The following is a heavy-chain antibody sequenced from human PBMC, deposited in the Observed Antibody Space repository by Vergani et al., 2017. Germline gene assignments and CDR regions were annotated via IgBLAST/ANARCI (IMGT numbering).Heavy chain of an antibody. Sequence: EVQLVESGGGLVKPGGSLRLSCAASGFTFSSYSMNWVRQAPGKGLEWVSSISSSSSTIYYADSVKGRFTISRDNAKNSLYLQMNSLRAEDTAVYYCAGVPGRVVGATDDYWGQGTLVTVSS. CDR2: ISSSSSTI. J-gene: IGHJ4*02. CDR3: AGVPGRVVGATDDY. V-gene: IGHV3-21*01. D-gene: IGHD1-26*01. CDR1: GFTFSSYS.